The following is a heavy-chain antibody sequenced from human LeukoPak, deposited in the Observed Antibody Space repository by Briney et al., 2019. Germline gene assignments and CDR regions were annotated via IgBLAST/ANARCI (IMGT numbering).Heavy chain of an antibody. V-gene: IGHV4-34*01. CDR2: INHSGST. D-gene: IGHD6-13*01. Sequence: PSETLSLTCAVYGGSFSGYYWSWIRQPPGKGLEWIGEINHSGSTNYNPSLKSRVTISVDTSKNQFSLKLSSVTAADTAVYYCARRVGIAAAMYYFDYWGQGTLVTVSS. CDR1: GGSFSGYY. CDR3: ARRVGIAAAMYYFDY. J-gene: IGHJ4*02.